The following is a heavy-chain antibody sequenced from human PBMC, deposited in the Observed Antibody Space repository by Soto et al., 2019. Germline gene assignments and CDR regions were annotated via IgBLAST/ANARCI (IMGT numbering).Heavy chain of an antibody. CDR2: IYYSGST. CDR1: GGSISSYY. V-gene: IGHV4-59*01. CDR3: ARGSRAYGDLDI. Sequence: SETLSLTCTVSGGSISSYYWSWIRQPPGKGLAWIGYIYYSGSTNYNPSLKSRVTISVDTSKNQFSLKLSSVTAADTAVYYCARGSRAYGDLDIWGQGTMVTVSS. D-gene: IGHD4-17*01. J-gene: IGHJ3*02.